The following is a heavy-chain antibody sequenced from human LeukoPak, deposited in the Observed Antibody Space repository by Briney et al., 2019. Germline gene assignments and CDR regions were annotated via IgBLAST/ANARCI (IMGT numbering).Heavy chain of an antibody. D-gene: IGHD1-26*01. J-gene: IGHJ4*02. V-gene: IGHV1-2*02. Sequence: ASVKVSCKASGYTFTSYAMHWVRQAPGQGLEWMGWINPNSGGTNYAQKFQGRVTMTRDTSISTAYMELSRLRSDDTAVYYCARGPFLGAGFDYWGQGTLVTVSS. CDR2: INPNSGGT. CDR3: ARGPFLGAGFDY. CDR1: GYTFTSYA.